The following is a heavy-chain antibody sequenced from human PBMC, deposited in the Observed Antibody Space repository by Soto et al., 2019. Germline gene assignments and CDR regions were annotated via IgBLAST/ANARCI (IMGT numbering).Heavy chain of an antibody. J-gene: IGHJ3*02. Sequence: QVQLVQSGAEVKKPGSSVKVSCKASTGTFTNLALNWVRQAPGEGLEWLGGITPFFKKTTHYAQNLQGRRSITAEDSTPTVYMELSSLRPEDTAVYYCTRGGIPAWGIAPVGVAAFDIWCPGTMITVSS. V-gene: IGHV1-69*01. D-gene: IGHD3-16*01. CDR1: TGTFTNLA. CDR3: TRGGIPAWGIAPVGVAAFDI. CDR2: ITPFFKKTT.